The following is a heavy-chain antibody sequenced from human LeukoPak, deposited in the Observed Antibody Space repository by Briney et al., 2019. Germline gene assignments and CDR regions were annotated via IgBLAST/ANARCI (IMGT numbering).Heavy chain of an antibody. Sequence: HSGGSLRLTCVASGFTFSNYWMSWVSQAPGKGLEWVANIKQDGSEKYYVNSVKGRFTISRDNAKNSLYLQMNSLRAEDTAIYYCAREDDWNYEDYWGQGTLVTVSS. CDR3: AREDDWNYEDY. V-gene: IGHV3-7*01. D-gene: IGHD1-7*01. CDR1: GFTFSNYW. J-gene: IGHJ4*02. CDR2: IKQDGSEK.